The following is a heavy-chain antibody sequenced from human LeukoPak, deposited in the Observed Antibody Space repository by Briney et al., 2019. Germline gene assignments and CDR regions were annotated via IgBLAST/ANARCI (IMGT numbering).Heavy chain of an antibody. CDR3: ARYYDSSGYYEDY. D-gene: IGHD3-22*01. CDR1: GYTFTNYG. V-gene: IGHV1-18*01. J-gene: IGHJ4*02. CDR2: ISAYNGNT. Sequence: ASVKVSCKASGYTFTNYGISWVRQAPGQGLEWVGWISAYNGNTNYAEKVQGRVTMTTDASTSTAYMELRSLRSDDTAVYYCARYYDSSGYYEDYWGQGTLVTVSS.